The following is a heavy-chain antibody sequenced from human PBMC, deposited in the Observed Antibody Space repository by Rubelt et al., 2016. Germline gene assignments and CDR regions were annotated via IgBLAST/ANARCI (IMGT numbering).Heavy chain of an antibody. CDR1: GGSFSGYY. CDR2: INHSGST. V-gene: IGHV4-34*01. CDR3: ARGHYTRVGRASLHY. D-gene: IGHD1-26*01. J-gene: IGHJ4*02. Sequence: QVQLQQWGAGLLKPSETLSLTCAVYGGSFSGYYWSWIPQPPGKGLEWIGEINHSGSTNYNPSLKSRVTISVNTSKNQFSLNLSSVTAADTAVYYCARGHYTRVGRASLHYWGQGTLVTVSS.